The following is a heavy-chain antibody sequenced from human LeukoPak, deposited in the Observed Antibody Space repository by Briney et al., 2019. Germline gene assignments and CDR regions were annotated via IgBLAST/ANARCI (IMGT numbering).Heavy chain of an antibody. V-gene: IGHV4-34*01. CDR3: ARGPAEVGSSYVDC. D-gene: IGHD6-13*01. CDR1: GGSFSGYY. J-gene: IGHJ4*02. CDR2: INHSGST. Sequence: SETLSLTCAVYGGSFSGYYWSWIRQPPGKGLEWIGEINHSGSTNYNPSLKSRVTISVDTSKNQFSLKLSSVTAADTAVYYCARGPAEVGSSYVDCWGQGTLVTVSS.